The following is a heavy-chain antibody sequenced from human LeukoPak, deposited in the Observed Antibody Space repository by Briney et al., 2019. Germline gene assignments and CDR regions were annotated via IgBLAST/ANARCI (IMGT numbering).Heavy chain of an antibody. CDR1: DDSINNDRYF. D-gene: IGHD3-10*01. CDR3: ARASSGSRPNFDY. V-gene: IGHV4-39*07. J-gene: IGHJ4*02. Sequence: SETLSLTCSISDDSINNDRYFWAWIRQPPGKGLEWIASINYSGRTYYNPSLNSRLIISVDTAKRQFSLKLNSVTAADTAVYYCARASSGSRPNFDYWGQGTLVSVSS. CDR2: INYSGRT.